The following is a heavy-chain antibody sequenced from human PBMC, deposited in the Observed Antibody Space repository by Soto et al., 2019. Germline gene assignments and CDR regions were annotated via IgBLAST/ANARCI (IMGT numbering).Heavy chain of an antibody. V-gene: IGHV4-59*01. Sequence: SETLSLTCTVSGGSINNYYWSWVRQPPGKGLEWIGYVYYSGTHNYNPSLESRLTISIDTSKNQFSLKLNSVTAADTAVYYCARVQMATLYFDYWGQGALVTVYS. CDR1: GGSINNYY. CDR2: VYYSGTH. J-gene: IGHJ4*02. CDR3: ARVQMATLYFDY.